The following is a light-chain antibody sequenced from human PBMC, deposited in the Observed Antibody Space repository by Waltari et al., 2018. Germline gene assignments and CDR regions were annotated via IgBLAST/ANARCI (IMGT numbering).Light chain of an antibody. J-gene: IGLJ3*02. CDR2: VNSDGSH. CDR1: SGHRGTV. V-gene: IGLV4-69*01. CDR3: ETGGHGTWV. Sequence: QLVVTQSPSVSAALAASVKLTCTLSSGHRGTVLPWLPQHPEKGPRYLMKVNSDGSHSKGDEIPDRFSGSSSGAERYLTISNVQSEDEADYYCETGGHGTWVFGGGTRLTVL.